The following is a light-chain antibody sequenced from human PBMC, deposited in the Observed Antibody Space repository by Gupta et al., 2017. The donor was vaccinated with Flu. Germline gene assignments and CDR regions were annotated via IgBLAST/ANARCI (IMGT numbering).Light chain of an antibody. CDR3: QVWDNHNNHVV. CDR2: DDT. V-gene: IGLV3-21*02. Sequence: FALTQPPSVSVAPGQPATIPCGGNDVGNKGVHWYQHKAGQAPVLVVYDDTGRPSVIPEGFSGTSSGNAATLTINRVEAGDEADYYCQVWDNHNNHVVFGGGTKLTVL. CDR1: DVGNKG. J-gene: IGLJ2*01.